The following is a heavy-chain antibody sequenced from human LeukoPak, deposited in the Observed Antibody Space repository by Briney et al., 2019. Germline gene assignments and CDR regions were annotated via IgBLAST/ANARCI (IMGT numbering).Heavy chain of an antibody. Sequence: ASETLSLTFTVSGGSISSYYWSWIRQPPGKGLEWIGYIYYSGSTNYNPSLKSRVTISVDTSKNQFSLKLSSVTAADTAVYYCARVRAGGYDFRSAYYYYGMDVWGQGTTVTVSS. CDR3: ARVRAGGYDFRSAYYYYGMDV. V-gene: IGHV4-59*01. J-gene: IGHJ6*02. CDR2: IYYSGST. D-gene: IGHD5-12*01. CDR1: GGSISSYY.